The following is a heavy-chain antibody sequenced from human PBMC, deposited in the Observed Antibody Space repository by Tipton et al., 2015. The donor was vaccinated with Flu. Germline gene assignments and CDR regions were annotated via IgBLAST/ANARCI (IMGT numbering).Heavy chain of an antibody. V-gene: IGHV4-38-2*01. CDR2: ICPGSP. Sequence: TLSLTCSVSGGSLGSPYCWGWVPPPPGNGLEWIGNICPGSPYYNPALKSRVTLSITRSKNLLSLRLTSVTAADTAVYFCVRRDFSNDVSEPKNWFDPWGQGSLVNGSS. J-gene: IGHJ5*02. CDR3: VRRDFSNDVSEPKNWFDP. CDR1: GGSLGSPYC. D-gene: IGHD4-11*01.